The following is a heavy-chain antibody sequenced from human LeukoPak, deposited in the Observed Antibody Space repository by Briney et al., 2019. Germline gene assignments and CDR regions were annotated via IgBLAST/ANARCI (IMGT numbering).Heavy chain of an antibody. CDR3: ARGSNYMDV. V-gene: IGHV3-53*01. CDR2: LYSGGNT. J-gene: IGHJ6*03. D-gene: IGHD3-10*01. CDR1: GFNVSTSY. Sequence: GGSLRLSCAASGFNVSTSYMSWVRQFPGMRLEWVSVLYSGGNTYYIDSVKGRFTISRDNSKNTPFLQLNSLRGEDTAIYYCARGSNYMDVWGKGTTVTVSS.